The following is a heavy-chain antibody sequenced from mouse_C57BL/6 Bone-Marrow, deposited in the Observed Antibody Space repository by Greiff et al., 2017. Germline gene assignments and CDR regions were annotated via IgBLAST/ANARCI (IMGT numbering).Heavy chain of an antibody. J-gene: IGHJ2*01. CDR1: GYTFTSYG. Sequence: QVQLQQSGAELARPGASVKLSCKASGYTFTSYGISWVKQRTGQGLEWIGEIYPRSGNTYYTEKFKGKATLTSDKSSSTAYMELRSLTSEDSAVFYCARESWDGVDYWGKGTTLTVSS. D-gene: IGHD4-1*01. V-gene: IGHV1-81*01. CDR2: IYPRSGNT. CDR3: ARESWDGVDY.